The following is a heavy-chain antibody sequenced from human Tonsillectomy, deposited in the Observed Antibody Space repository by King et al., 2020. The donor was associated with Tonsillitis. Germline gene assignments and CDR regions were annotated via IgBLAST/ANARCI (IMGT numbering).Heavy chain of an antibody. J-gene: IGHJ3*02. V-gene: IGHV4-31*03. D-gene: IGHD6-19*01. CDR3: ARGNSSGWYATPDDAFDI. CDR1: GGSISSGGYY. CDR2: IYYSGST. Sequence: VQLQESGPGLVKPSQTLSLTCTVSGGSISSGGYYWSWIRQHPGKGLEWIGYIYYSGSTYYNPSLKSRVTISVDTSKNQFSLKLSSVTAADTAVYYCARGNSSGWYATPDDAFDIWGQGTMVTVSS.